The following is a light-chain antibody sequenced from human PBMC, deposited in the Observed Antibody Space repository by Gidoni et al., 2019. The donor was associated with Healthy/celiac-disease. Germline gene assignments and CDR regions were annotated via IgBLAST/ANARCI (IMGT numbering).Light chain of an antibody. Sequence: QSALTQPASVSGSPGQSITISCTGTSSDVGGYNYVSWYPQHPGKAPKLMIYEVTNRPSGVSNRFSGSKSGNTASLTISGLQAEDEADYYCSSFTSTITPVVFGGGTKLTVL. CDR1: SSDVGGYNY. CDR3: SSFTSTITPVV. V-gene: IGLV2-14*01. J-gene: IGLJ2*01. CDR2: EVT.